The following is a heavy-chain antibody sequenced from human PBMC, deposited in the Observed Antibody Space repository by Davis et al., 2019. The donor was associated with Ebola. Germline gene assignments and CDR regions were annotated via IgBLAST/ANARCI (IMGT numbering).Heavy chain of an antibody. Sequence: PGGSLRLSCAASGFTFSSYSMKWVRQAPGRGLEWVSYIGTSGGSIKYADFVKGRFTISRDNARNSLYLQMNSLRDEDTAVYYCVREWFGESLWGQGTLVTVSS. D-gene: IGHD3-10*01. CDR1: GFTFSSYS. CDR3: VREWFGESL. V-gene: IGHV3-48*02. CDR2: IGTSGGSI. J-gene: IGHJ4*02.